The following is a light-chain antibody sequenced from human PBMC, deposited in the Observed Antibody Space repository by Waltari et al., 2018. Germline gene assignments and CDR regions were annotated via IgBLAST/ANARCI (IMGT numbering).Light chain of an antibody. Sequence: SYDLPQPPSVSVSPGQTARITGSGHLFSNQLGYWYHKKPGQAPVLVIYKDTQRASGIPERFFGSSSGTTVTLTITAVQAEDEADYYCQSADSSGTSLLFGGGTKVTVL. CDR2: KDT. CDR3: QSADSSGTSLL. V-gene: IGLV3-25*03. CDR1: LFSNQL. J-gene: IGLJ3*02.